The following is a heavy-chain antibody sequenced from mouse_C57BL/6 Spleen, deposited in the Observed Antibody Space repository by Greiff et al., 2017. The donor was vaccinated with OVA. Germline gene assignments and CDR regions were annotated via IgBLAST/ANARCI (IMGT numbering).Heavy chain of an antibody. CDR2: FDPSDSET. D-gene: IGHD2-13*01. CDR3: ARSDYIYYYAMDY. J-gene: IGHJ4*01. CDR1: GYTFTSYW. V-gene: IGHV1-52*01. Sequence: VQLQQPGAELVRPGSSVQLSCKASGYTFTSYWMHWLTQRPIQGLEWIGNFDPSDSETHYNQTFKDKATLTVVKSSRTAYMQISRQTSEDAAVYYCARSDYIYYYAMDYWGQGTSVTVSS.